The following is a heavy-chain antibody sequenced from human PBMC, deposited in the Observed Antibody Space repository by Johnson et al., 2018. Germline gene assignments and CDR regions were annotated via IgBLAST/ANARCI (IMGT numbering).Heavy chain of an antibody. V-gene: IGHV3-23*04. CDR3: ASFKAPGPDPFGSAFDI. J-gene: IGHJ3*02. CDR2: ISGSGENT. Sequence: EVQLVESGGGLVQPGGSLRLSCTASGFSFSSYAMSWVRQAPGKGLEWVSIISGSGENTYNADSVKGRFTISRDNSKKTLYLQMNSRKVEDTAIYYSASFKAPGPDPFGSAFDIWGQGTMGTVSS. D-gene: IGHD3-10*01. CDR1: GFSFSSYA.